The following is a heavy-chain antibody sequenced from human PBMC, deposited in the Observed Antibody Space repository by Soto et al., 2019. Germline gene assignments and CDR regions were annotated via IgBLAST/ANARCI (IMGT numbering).Heavy chain of an antibody. J-gene: IGHJ4*02. CDR1: GFSLSTSGVG. D-gene: IGHD3-10*01. CDR3: ALLLMVRGYFDY. Sequence: QITVKESGPTLVKPTQTLTLTCTFSGFSLSTSGVGVGWIRQPPGKALEWLALIYWDDDKRYSPSLKSRLTITKDTSKNQVVLTMTNMDPVDTGTYYCALLLMVRGYFDYWGQGTLVTVSS. CDR2: IYWDDDK. V-gene: IGHV2-5*02.